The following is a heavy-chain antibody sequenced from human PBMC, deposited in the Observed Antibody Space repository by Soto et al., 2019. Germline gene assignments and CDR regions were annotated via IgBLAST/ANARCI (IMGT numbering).Heavy chain of an antibody. CDR2: VSFDGSNK. CDR1: EFAFSSYS. D-gene: IGHD3-10*01. J-gene: IGHJ6*02. CDR3: ARVPSRYGSGPYGMDV. V-gene: IGHV3-30-3*01. Sequence: HPGGSLRLSCVASEFAFSSYSMHWVRQSSGKGLEWVAVVSFDGSNKKSIDSLRGRFTVSRDNSKNTLYLQMNSLRVEDTAVYYCARVPSRYGSGPYGMDVWGQGTTVTVS.